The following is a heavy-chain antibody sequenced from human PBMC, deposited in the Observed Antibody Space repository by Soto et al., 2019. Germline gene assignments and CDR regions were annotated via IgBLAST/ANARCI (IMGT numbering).Heavy chain of an antibody. J-gene: IGHJ4*02. CDR3: ARRYRSSSGLH. D-gene: IGHD6-6*01. CDR1: GGSFSGYY. V-gene: IGHV4-34*01. CDR2: INHSGST. Sequence: SETLSLTCAVYGGSFSGYYWSWIRQPPGKGLEWIGEINHSGSTNYNPSLKSRVTISVDTSKNQFSLKLSSVTAADTAVYYCARRYRSSSGLHWGQGTLVTVSS.